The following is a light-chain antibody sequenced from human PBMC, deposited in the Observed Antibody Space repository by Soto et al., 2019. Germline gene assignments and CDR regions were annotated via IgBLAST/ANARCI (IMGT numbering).Light chain of an antibody. V-gene: IGKV3-15*01. CDR2: GAS. J-gene: IGKJ1*01. CDR1: QSVSSN. CDR3: QQYNNWPQT. Sequence: EIVMTQSPATLSVPPGERATLSCRASQSVSSNLAWYQQKPGQAPRLLIYGASTRATGSPGRISGSGSGTEFTLTISSLQSEDFAVYYCQQYNNWPQTFGQGTKVDIK.